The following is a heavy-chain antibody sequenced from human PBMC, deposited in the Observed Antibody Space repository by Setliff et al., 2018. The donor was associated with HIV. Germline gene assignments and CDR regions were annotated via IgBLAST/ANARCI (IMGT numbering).Heavy chain of an antibody. V-gene: IGHV4-34*01. J-gene: IGHJ6*03. CDR1: GGSFNNYF. CDR2: VNHSGST. Sequence: ETLSLTCAVYGGSFNNYFRTWIRQPPGKGLEWMGEVNHSGSTNYNPSLKSRVTISVDTSKNQVSLKLNSINAADTDIYYCARVRDPNWNYDMDVWGQGTTVTVSS. CDR3: ARVRDPNWNYDMDV. D-gene: IGHD1-1*01.